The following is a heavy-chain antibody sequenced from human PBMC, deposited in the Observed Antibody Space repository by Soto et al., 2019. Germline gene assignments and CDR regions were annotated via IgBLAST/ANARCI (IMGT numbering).Heavy chain of an antibody. CDR2: ISATGGST. Sequence: EVQVLDSGGGLVQPGGSLRLSCAASGFTFNNYAMNWVRQAPGKGLEWIATISATGGSTYYADSVKGRFTISRDNSKNTLYLQINGLRVEDTAVYYCAKDRLAGNFDYWGQGTQVTVSS. CDR1: GFTFNNYA. V-gene: IGHV3-23*01. J-gene: IGHJ4*02. CDR3: AKDRLAGNFDY.